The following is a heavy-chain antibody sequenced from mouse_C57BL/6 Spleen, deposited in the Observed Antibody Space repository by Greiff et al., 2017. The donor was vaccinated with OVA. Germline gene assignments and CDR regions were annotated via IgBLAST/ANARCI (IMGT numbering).Heavy chain of an antibody. Sequence: VQLQESGPELVKPGASVKISCKASGYAFSSSWMNWVKQRPGKGLEWIGRIYPGDGDTNYNGKFKGKATLTADKSSSTAYMQLSSLTSEDSAVYFCACSYGNYFDYWGQGTTLTVSS. CDR1: GYAFSSSW. J-gene: IGHJ2*01. D-gene: IGHD2-1*01. CDR2: IYPGDGDT. CDR3: ACSYGNYFDY. V-gene: IGHV1-82*01.